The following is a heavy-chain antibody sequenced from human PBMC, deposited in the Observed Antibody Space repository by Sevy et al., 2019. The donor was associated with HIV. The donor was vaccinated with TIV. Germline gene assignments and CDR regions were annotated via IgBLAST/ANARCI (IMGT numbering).Heavy chain of an antibody. CDR2: IKQDGSEK. V-gene: IGHV3-7*01. Sequence: GGSLRLSCAASGFTFSSYWMSWVRQAPGKGLEWVANIKQDGSEKYYVDSVKGRFTISRDNAKNSLYLQMNSLRAEDTAVYYCARGLTWSNYDLWSGSRHYYGMDVWGQGTTVTVSS. CDR1: GFTFSSYW. D-gene: IGHD3-3*01. J-gene: IGHJ6*02. CDR3: ARGLTWSNYDLWSGSRHYYGMDV.